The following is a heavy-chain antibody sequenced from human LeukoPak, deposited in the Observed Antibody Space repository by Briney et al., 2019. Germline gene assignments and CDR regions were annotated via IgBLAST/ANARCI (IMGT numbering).Heavy chain of an antibody. V-gene: IGHV4-59*01. D-gene: IGHD1/OR15-1a*01. Sequence: SETLSLTCTVSGGSISSYYWSWIRQSPGKGLEWIGYIYYDGSTNYNPSLRGRVTISVHTSKNQFSLKLSSVTAADTAVYYCARDRHWTNDWVFDYWGQGTLVTVSS. CDR1: GGSISSYY. CDR2: IYYDGST. J-gene: IGHJ4*02. CDR3: ARDRHWTNDWVFDY.